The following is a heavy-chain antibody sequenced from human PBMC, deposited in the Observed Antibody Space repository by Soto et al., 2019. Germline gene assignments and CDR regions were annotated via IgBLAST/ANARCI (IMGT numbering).Heavy chain of an antibody. CDR2: ISSSSSYI. J-gene: IGHJ6*03. D-gene: IGHD3-10*01. CDR3: ARDGGWFGELKLSYYYMDV. Sequence: PVGFLRLSCAASGVTFSSYSMNWVRQAPGKGLEWVSSISSSSSYIYYADSVKGRFTISRDNAKNSLYLQMNSLRAEDTAVYYCARDGGWFGELKLSYYYMDVWGKGTTVTVSS. V-gene: IGHV3-21*01. CDR1: GVTFSSYS.